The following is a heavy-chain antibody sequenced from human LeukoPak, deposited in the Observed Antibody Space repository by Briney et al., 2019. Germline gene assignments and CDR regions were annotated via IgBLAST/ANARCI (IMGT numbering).Heavy chain of an antibody. V-gene: IGHV1-46*01. CDR3: ARGLREYGQPHTFDY. Sequence: ASVKVSCKASGYTFTSYYMHWVRQAPGQGLEWMGIINPSGGSTSYAQKFQGRVTMTRDMSTSTVYKELSSLRSEDTAVYYCARGLREYGQPHTFDYWGQGTLVTVSS. CDR1: GYTFTSYY. D-gene: IGHD2-8*01. J-gene: IGHJ4*02. CDR2: INPSGGST.